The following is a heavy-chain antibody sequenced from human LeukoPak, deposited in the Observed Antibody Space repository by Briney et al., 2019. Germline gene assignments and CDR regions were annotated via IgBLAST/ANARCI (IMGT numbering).Heavy chain of an antibody. CDR3: AKDRGHWVATTDY. D-gene: IGHD5-12*01. J-gene: IGHJ4*02. V-gene: IGHV3-23*01. Sequence: PGGSLRLSCAASGFTFSSYGMSWVRQAPGKGLDWVSAISGSGGSTYYADSVKGRFTISRDNSKNTLYLQMNSLRAEDTAVYYCAKDRGHWVATTDYWGQGTLVTVSS. CDR2: ISGSGGST. CDR1: GFTFSSYG.